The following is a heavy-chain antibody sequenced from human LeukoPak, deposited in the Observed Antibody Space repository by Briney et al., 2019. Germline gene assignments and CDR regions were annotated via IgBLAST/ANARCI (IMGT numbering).Heavy chain of an antibody. Sequence: VASVKVSCKASGGTFSSYAISWVRQAPGQGLEWMGRIIPILGIANYAQKFQGRVTITADKSTSTAYMELSSLRSEDTAVYYCARSPSINYYDSSGSIRGDPYYFDYWGQGTLVTVSS. CDR2: IIPILGIA. D-gene: IGHD3-22*01. V-gene: IGHV1-69*04. CDR3: ARSPSINYYDSSGSIRGDPYYFDY. CDR1: GGTFSSYA. J-gene: IGHJ4*02.